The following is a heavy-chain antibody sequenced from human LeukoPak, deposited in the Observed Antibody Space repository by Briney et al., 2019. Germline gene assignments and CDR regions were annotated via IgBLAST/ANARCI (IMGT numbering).Heavy chain of an antibody. J-gene: IGHJ5*02. CDR2: INHSGST. D-gene: IGHD3-9*01. Sequence: SETLSLTCAVYGGSFSGYYWSWIRQPPGKGLEWIGEINHSGSTNYNPSLKSRVTISVDTSKNQFSLKLSSVTAADTAVYYCARDGAYDILTGYSYNWFDPWGQGTLVTVSS. CDR1: GGSFSGYY. V-gene: IGHV4-34*01. CDR3: ARDGAYDILTGYSYNWFDP.